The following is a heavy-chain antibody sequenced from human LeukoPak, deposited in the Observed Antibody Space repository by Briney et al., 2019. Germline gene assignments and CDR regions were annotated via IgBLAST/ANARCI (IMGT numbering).Heavy chain of an antibody. J-gene: IGHJ4*02. V-gene: IGHV1-2*02. CDR2: INPNSGGT. D-gene: IGHD6-13*01. CDR3: ARDGRDISSWQGTFDY. CDR1: GYTFTGYY. Sequence: ASVKVSCKASGYTFTGYYMHWVRQAPGRGLEWMGWINPNSGGTNYAQKFRGRVTMTRDTSISTAYMELSRLRSDDTAVYYCARDGRDISSWQGTFDYWGQGTLVTVSS.